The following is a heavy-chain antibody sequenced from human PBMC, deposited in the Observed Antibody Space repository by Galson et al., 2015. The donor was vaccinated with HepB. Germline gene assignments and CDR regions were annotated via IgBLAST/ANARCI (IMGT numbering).Heavy chain of an antibody. CDR2: ISNTGST. CDR3: ARRGFFDY. Sequence: ETLSLTCTVSGGSISGYYWSWVRQPPGKRLEWIGFISNTGSTNYNPSLTSRVAISVDTAKNQLSLKLTSVTAADTAVYYCARRGFFDYWGQGTLVTVSS. J-gene: IGHJ4*02. V-gene: IGHV4-59*08. CDR1: GGSISGYY.